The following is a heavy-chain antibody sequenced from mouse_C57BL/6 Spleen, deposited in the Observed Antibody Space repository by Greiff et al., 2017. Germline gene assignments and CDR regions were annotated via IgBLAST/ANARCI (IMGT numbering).Heavy chain of an antibody. CDR3: ARSYGSSYGAY. CDR2: IDPSDSYT. V-gene: IGHV1-50*01. Sequence: QVQLQQPGAELVKPGASVKLSCKASGYTFTSYWMQWVKQRPGQGLEWIGEIDPSDSYTNYTQKFKGKATLTVDTSSSTAYMQLSSLTSEDSAVYYCARSYGSSYGAYWGQGTLVTVSA. CDR1: GYTFTSYW. D-gene: IGHD1-1*01. J-gene: IGHJ3*01.